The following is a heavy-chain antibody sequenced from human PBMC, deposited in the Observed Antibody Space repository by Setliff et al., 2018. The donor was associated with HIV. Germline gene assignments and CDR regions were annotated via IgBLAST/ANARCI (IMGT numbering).Heavy chain of an antibody. D-gene: IGHD3-16*01. V-gene: IGHV4-61*09. CDR1: GGSISSGGYY. J-gene: IGHJ3*02. CDR2: IYTSGST. CDR3: ATFSPRDAFDI. Sequence: SETLSLTCTVSGGSISSGGYYWSWIRQPAGKGLEWIGHIYTSGSTKYNPSLKGRVTISVDSSKNQFSLNLSSVTAADTAFYYCATFSPRDAFDIWGQGTMVTVSS.